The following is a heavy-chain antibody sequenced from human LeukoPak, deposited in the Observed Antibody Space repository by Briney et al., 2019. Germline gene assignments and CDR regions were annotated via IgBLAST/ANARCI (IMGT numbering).Heavy chain of an antibody. CDR3: AKEEGNTLGDY. CDR1: GFTFGSYW. D-gene: IGHD7-27*01. J-gene: IGHJ4*02. V-gene: IGHV3-74*01. Sequence: GGSLRLSCAASGFTFGSYWMHWVRQAPGKGLVWVSRINTDGGSTTYADSVKGRFTISRDNSKNTLYLQMNSLRSEDTAMYYCAKEEGNTLGDYWGQGTLVIVSS. CDR2: INTDGGST.